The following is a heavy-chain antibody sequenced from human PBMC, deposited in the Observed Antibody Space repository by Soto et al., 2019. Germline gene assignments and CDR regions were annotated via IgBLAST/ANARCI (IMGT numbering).Heavy chain of an antibody. CDR1: GFTFSSYA. Sequence: GGSLRLSCAASGFTFSSYAMSWVRQAPGKGLEWVSAISGSGGSTYYADSVKGRCTISRDNSKNTLYLQMNILRAEDTAVYYCAKDRGYIVVVPAADYWGQGTLVTVSS. CDR3: AKDRGYIVVVPAADY. D-gene: IGHD2-2*01. CDR2: ISGSGGST. V-gene: IGHV3-23*01. J-gene: IGHJ4*02.